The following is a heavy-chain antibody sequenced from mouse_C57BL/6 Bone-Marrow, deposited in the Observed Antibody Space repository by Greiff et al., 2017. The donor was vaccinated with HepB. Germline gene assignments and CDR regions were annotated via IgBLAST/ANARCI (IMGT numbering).Heavy chain of an antibody. Sequence: EVQLKESGPGLVKPSQSLSLTCSVTGYSITSGYYWNWIRQFPGNKLEWMGYISYDGSNNYNPSLKNRIAITRDTSKNQFFLKLNSVTTEDTATYYCARSGLRRGYWGQGTTLTVSS. CDR2: ISYDGSN. CDR1: GYSITSGYY. CDR3: ARSGLRRGY. J-gene: IGHJ2*01. D-gene: IGHD2-4*01. V-gene: IGHV3-6*01.